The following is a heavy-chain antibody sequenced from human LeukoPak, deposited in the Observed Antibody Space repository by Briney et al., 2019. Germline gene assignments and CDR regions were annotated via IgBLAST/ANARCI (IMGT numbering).Heavy chain of an antibody. D-gene: IGHD3-3*01. J-gene: IGHJ4*02. CDR1: GYTFTGYY. Sequence: ASVEVSCKASGYTFTGYYMHWVRQAPGQGLEWMGWINPNSGDTTYAQKFQGRVTMTRDSSISTAYMELTSLRSDDTAVYYCARDLSYYDFWSGYYTMGDYWGQGTLVTVSS. V-gene: IGHV1-2*02. CDR3: ARDLSYYDFWSGYYTMGDY. CDR2: INPNSGDT.